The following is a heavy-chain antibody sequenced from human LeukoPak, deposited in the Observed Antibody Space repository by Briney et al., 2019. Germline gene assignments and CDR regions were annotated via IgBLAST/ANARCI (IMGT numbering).Heavy chain of an antibody. CDR2: IYYSGST. Sequence: SETLSLTCTVSGGSISSSSYYWSWIRQPPGKGLEWIGYIYYSGSTNYNPSLKSRVTISVDTSKNQFSLKLSSVTAADTAVYYCARGVATPSRSYFQYYYMDVWGKGTTVTISS. CDR3: ARGVATPSRSYFQYYYMDV. J-gene: IGHJ6*03. CDR1: GGSISSSSYY. D-gene: IGHD1-26*01. V-gene: IGHV4-61*01.